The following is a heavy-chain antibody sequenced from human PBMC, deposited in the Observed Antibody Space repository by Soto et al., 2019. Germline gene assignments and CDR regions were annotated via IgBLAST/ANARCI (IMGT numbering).Heavy chain of an antibody. J-gene: IGHJ4*02. CDR3: TNARSWYPCF. CDR1: GFTFSSSW. Sequence: PGGSLRLSCAASGFTFSSSWMNWVRQAPGRGLEWVATIKQDGSEKYYVDSVKGRFTISRDNAKSSLYLQMNSLRAEDTAVYYCTNARSWYPCFWGQGTLVTVSS. CDR2: IKQDGSEK. D-gene: IGHD6-13*01. V-gene: IGHV3-7*03.